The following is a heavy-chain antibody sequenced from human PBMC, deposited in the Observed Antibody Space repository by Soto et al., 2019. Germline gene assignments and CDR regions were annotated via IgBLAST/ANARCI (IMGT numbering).Heavy chain of an antibody. J-gene: IGHJ4*02. CDR3: ARGGPPGVGINDYVWGSYRYLNVYYFDY. CDR2: IYHSGST. D-gene: IGHD3-16*02. V-gene: IGHV4-38-2*01. Sequence: SETLTLTGAVSGYSISRGYYWGWTRQPPGKGLEWIGSIYHSGSTYYNPSLKSRVTISVDTSKNQFSLKLSSVTAADTAVYYCARGGPPGVGINDYVWGSYRYLNVYYFDYWGQGTLVTVSS. CDR1: GYSISRGYY.